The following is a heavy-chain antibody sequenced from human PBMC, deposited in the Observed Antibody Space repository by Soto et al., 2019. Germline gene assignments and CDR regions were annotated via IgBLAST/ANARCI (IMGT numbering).Heavy chain of an antibody. CDR1: GGSISSSSYY. CDR3: ARPGIYYYGSGSYSDGMDV. D-gene: IGHD3-10*01. V-gene: IGHV4-39*01. Sequence: QLQLQESGPGLVKPSETLSLTCTVSGGSISSSSYYWGWIRQPPGKGLEWIGSIYYSGSTYYNPSLKSRVTIAVDTSKNQFSLKLSSVTAADTAVYYCARPGIYYYGSGSYSDGMDVWGQGTTVTVSS. CDR2: IYYSGST. J-gene: IGHJ6*02.